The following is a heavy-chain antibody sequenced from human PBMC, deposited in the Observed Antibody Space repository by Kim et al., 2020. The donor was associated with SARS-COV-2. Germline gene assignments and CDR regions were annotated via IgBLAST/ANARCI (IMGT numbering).Heavy chain of an antibody. CDR2: IWYDGSNK. CDR1: GFTFSSYG. CDR3: ARSYYDSSGYYWYFDL. Sequence: GGSLRLSCAASGFTFSSYGMHWVRQAPGKGLEWVAVIWYDGSNKYYADSVKGRFTISRDNSKNTLYLQMNSLRAEDTAVYYCARSYYDSSGYYWYFDLWGRGTLVTVSS. J-gene: IGHJ2*01. D-gene: IGHD3-22*01. V-gene: IGHV3-33*01.